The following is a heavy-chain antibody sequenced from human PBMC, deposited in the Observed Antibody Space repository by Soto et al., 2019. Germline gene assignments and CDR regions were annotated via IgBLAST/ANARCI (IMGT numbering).Heavy chain of an antibody. Sequence: QVQLQESGPGLVKPSETLSLTCNVSGGSISSYYWTWIRQPPGKGLEWIGYIYYSGSTNYNPSLKSRVTISVDTTKNQFSLKLSSVTAADTAVYYCARRLRAVRGVIIPRDAFDIWGQGTMVTVSS. J-gene: IGHJ3*02. V-gene: IGHV4-59*01. D-gene: IGHD3-10*01. CDR3: ARRLRAVRGVIIPRDAFDI. CDR1: GGSISSYY. CDR2: IYYSGST.